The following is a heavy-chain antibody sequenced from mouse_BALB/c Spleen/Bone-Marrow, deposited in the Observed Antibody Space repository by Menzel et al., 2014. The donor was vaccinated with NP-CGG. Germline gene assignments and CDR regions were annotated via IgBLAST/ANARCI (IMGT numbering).Heavy chain of an antibody. V-gene: IGHV1S81*02. Sequence: QVQLQQSGAELVKPGASVKLPCKASGYTFTSYWMHWVKQRPGQGLEWIGEINPSNGRTNYNETFKSKATLTVDKSSTTAYMQLSSLTSDDSAVYYCARYGNYDAMDYWGQGTSVTGSS. CDR1: GYTFTSYW. CDR3: ARYGNYDAMDY. D-gene: IGHD2-1*01. CDR2: INPSNGRT. J-gene: IGHJ4*01.